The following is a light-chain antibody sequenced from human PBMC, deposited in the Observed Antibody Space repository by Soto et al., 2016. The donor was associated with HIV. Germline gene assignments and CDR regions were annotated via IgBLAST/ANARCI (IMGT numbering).Light chain of an antibody. CDR3: QQTDSFPFT. V-gene: IGKV1-5*03. CDR1: QSVSVW. CDR2: KTS. J-gene: IGKJ3*01. Sequence: DIQMTQFPSTLSASIGDRVTITCRASQSVSVWLAWYQQKPGKAPKLLIFKTSTLEIGVPSRFSASGSGTDFTLTIDSLQPEDFATYYCQQTDSFPFTFGPGTKVNV.